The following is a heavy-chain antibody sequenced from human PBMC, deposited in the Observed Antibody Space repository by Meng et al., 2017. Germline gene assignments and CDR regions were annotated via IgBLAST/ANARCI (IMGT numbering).Heavy chain of an antibody. D-gene: IGHD3-16*01. CDR3: ARDSSMGGASDDY. CDR2: ISYDGSNK. CDR1: GFTFSSYA. Sequence: VQLVECGGGWGQPGSSVRRSYAASGFTFSSYAMHWVRQAPGKGLEWVAIISYDGSNKYYADAVKGRFTISRDNSKSTLYLQMNSLRAEDTAVYYCARDSSMGGASDDYWGQGTLVTVSS. V-gene: IGHV3-30*01. J-gene: IGHJ4*02.